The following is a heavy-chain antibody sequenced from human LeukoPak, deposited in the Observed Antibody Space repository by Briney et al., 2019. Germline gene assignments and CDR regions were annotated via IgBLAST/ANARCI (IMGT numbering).Heavy chain of an antibody. CDR3: ARLLDSSGWYWKY. CDR1: GYSFTNYW. J-gene: IGHJ4*02. CDR2: IYPDDSDT. V-gene: IGHV5-51*01. D-gene: IGHD6-19*01. Sequence: GDSLKISCKGSGYSFTNYWIAWVRRMPGKGLEWMGIIYPDDSDTTCSPSFQGRVTISADKSISTAYLQWSSLQASDTGMYYCARLLDSSGWYWKYWGQGTLVTVS.